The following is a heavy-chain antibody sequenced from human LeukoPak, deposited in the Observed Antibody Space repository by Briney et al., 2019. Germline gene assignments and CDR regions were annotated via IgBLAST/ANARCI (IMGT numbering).Heavy chain of an antibody. CDR1: GGSISSGSYY. Sequence: SETLSLTCTVSGGSISSGSYYWSWIRQPAGKGLEWIGRIYTSGSTSYNPSLKSRVTISVDTSKNQFSLKLSSVTAADTAVYYCARGGDFWSGYAEFYYFDYWGQGTLVTVSS. J-gene: IGHJ4*02. V-gene: IGHV4-61*02. CDR3: ARGGDFWSGYAEFYYFDY. D-gene: IGHD3-3*01. CDR2: IYTSGST.